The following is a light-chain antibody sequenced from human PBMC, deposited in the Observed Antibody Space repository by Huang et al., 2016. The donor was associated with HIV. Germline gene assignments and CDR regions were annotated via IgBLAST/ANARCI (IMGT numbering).Light chain of an antibody. Sequence: EIVLTQSPVTLSLSPGERATLSCRASQSVSDCLAWYQQKPGRAPRLLIYGASNRATGIPARFSGSGSGTDFTLTISSLEPEDFAVYYCQQRSTWPFTFGPGTKVDVK. J-gene: IGKJ3*01. V-gene: IGKV3-11*01. CDR1: QSVSDC. CDR2: GAS. CDR3: QQRSTWPFT.